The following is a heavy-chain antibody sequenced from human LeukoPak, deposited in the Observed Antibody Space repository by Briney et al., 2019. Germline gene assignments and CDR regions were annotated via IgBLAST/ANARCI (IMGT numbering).Heavy chain of an antibody. V-gene: IGHV4-34*01. J-gene: IGHJ6*03. CDR1: GGSFSGYY. CDR2: INHSGST. D-gene: IGHD6-13*01. CDR3: ARRGKSSGWLSTSGLYYYYYMDV. Sequence: SESLSLTCAVYGGSFSGYYWSWIRQPPGKGLEWIGEINHSGSTNYNPSLKSRVTISVDTSKNQFSLKLSSVTAADTAVYYCARRGKSSGWLSTSGLYYYYYMDVWGKGTTVTIPS.